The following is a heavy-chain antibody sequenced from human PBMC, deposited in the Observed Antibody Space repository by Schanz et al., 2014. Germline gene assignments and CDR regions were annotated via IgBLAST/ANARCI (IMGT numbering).Heavy chain of an antibody. J-gene: IGHJ4*02. V-gene: IGHV1-18*01. Sequence: QVQLVQSGAEVKKPGASVRVSCKVSGYAFTTYGISWVRQAPGQGPEFMVRISTGRNEDTNSAQRCQCRLTMTTDTSTRTAYMELRSLRSDATAVYCSARRFYFWDRWGQGTLVIVSS. CDR3: ARRFYFWDR. CDR2: ISTGRNEDT. D-gene: IGHD3-3*01. CDR1: GYAFTTYG.